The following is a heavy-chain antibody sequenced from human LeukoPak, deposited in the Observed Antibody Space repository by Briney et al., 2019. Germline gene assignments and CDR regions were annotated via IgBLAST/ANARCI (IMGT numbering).Heavy chain of an antibody. V-gene: IGHV1-69*04. D-gene: IGHD6-13*01. CDR2: IIPILGIA. J-gene: IGHJ4*02. CDR3: ARVPQGSSWPYYFDY. CDR1: GGTFSSYA. Sequence: SVKVSCKASGGTFSSYAISWVRQAPGQGLEWMGRIIPILGIANYAQNFQGRVTITADRSTTTAYMELSSLRSEDTAVYYCARVPQGSSWPYYFDYWGQGTLVTVSS.